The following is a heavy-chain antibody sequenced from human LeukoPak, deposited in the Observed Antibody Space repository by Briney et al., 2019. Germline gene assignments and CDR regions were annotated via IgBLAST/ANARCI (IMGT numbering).Heavy chain of an antibody. CDR1: GGSISSYY. CDR3: ARDVAVAGTGGYYFDY. D-gene: IGHD6-19*01. Sequence: PSETLSLTCTVSGGSISSYYWSWIRQPPGKGLERIGYIYYSGSTNYNPSLKSRVTISVDTSKNQFSLKLSSVTAADTAVYYCARDVAVAGTGGYYFDYWGQGTLVTVSS. V-gene: IGHV4-59*01. J-gene: IGHJ4*02. CDR2: IYYSGST.